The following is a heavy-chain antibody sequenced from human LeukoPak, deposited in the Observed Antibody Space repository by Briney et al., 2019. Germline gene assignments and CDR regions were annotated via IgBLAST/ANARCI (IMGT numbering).Heavy chain of an antibody. CDR1: GDTFTSYY. J-gene: IGHJ3*02. CDR2: INPSGTST. V-gene: IGHV1-46*01. Sequence: ASVKVSCKASGDTFTSYYTHWVRQAPGQGLECMGIINPSGTSTSYAQKFQGRVTMTRDMSTSTVYMELSSLRSEDTAVYYCARGRHYYDSSDYYYEGDAFDIWGQGTMVTVSS. CDR3: ARGRHYYDSSDYYYEGDAFDI. D-gene: IGHD3-22*01.